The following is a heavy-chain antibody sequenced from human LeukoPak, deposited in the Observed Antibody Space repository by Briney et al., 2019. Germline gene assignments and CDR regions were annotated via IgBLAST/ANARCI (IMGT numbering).Heavy chain of an antibody. CDR2: INPSGGST. D-gene: IGHD3-22*01. CDR1: GGTFSRYA. CDR3: ARDFYYYDSSGFREVSDI. J-gene: IGHJ3*02. V-gene: IGHV1-46*01. Sequence: ASVKVSCKPSGGTFSRYAISWVRQAPGQGLEWMGIINPSGGSTSYAQKFQGRVTMTRDTSTSTVYMELSSLRSEDTAVYYCARDFYYYDSSGFREVSDIWGQGTMVTVSS.